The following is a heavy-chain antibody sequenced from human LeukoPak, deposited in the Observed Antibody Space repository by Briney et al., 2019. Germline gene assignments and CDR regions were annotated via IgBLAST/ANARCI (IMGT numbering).Heavy chain of an antibody. D-gene: IGHD1-26*01. CDR2: IYTSGST. V-gene: IGHV4-4*07. CDR1: GGSISSYY. CDR3: GRAVVGGSISAYYYYYMDV. J-gene: IGHJ6*03. Sequence: SETLSLTCTVSGGSISSYYWSWIRQPAEKGLEWIGRIYTSGSTNYNPSLKSRVTMSVGTSKNQFSLKLSSVTAADTAVYYCGRAVVGGSISAYYYYYMDVWGKGTTVTVSS.